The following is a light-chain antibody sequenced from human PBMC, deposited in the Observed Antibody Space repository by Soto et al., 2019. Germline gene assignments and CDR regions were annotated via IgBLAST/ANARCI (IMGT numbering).Light chain of an antibody. CDR1: SSDVGSDNV. CDR3: CSHAGGDTYV. CDR2: KAF. J-gene: IGLJ1*01. V-gene: IGLV2-23*01. Sequence: QSVLTQPASASGAPGQSITISCTGTSSDVGSDNVVSWHQQYPGNPPQLMIYKAFKRPSELSSRFSGSKSGNTASLTISRLQDEDEAEYHCCSHAGGDTYVFGTGTKVTVL.